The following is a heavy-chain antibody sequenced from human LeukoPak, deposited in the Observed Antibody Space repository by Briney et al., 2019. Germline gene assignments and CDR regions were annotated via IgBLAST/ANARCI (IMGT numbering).Heavy chain of an antibody. Sequence: GGSLRLSCAASGFSFKNVWMSWVRQAPGKGLEWVGRIKSKTHGGTTDYAAAVKGRFTISSDDSKSTLYLQMNSLKTEGTALYYCTTWNYDILTGYSIWGQGTLVTVSS. D-gene: IGHD3-9*01. V-gene: IGHV3-15*01. CDR1: GFSFKNVW. CDR3: TTWNYDILTGYSI. CDR2: IKSKTHGGTT. J-gene: IGHJ4*02.